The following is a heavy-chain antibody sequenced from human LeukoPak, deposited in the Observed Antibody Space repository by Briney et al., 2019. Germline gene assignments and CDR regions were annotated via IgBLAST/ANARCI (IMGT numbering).Heavy chain of an antibody. CDR3: ARDSYMAAADSWFDP. V-gene: IGHV1-3*01. D-gene: IGHD6-13*01. Sequence: ASVKVSCKASGYTFTTYTMHWVRQAPGQRLEWMGWINSGNGNTKYSQKFQGRDTITRDTSASTAYMEVTSLGSEDTAVYYCARDSYMAAADSWFDPWGQGTLVTVSS. J-gene: IGHJ5*02. CDR2: INSGNGNT. CDR1: GYTFTTYT.